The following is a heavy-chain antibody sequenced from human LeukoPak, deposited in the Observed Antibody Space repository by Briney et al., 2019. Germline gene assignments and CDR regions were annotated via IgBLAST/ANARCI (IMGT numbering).Heavy chain of an antibody. CDR1: GFTFSTYG. D-gene: IGHD5-18*01. CDR3: AQALSAMVPHY. CDR2: IRYAGGNK. J-gene: IGHJ4*02. Sequence: GGSLRLSCAASGFTFSTYGMHWVRQAPGKGLEWLAVIRYAGGNKYYGGSARGRFTISRDNSKNTLYLQMNSLRAEDTAMYHCAQALSAMVPHYWGQGTLPTVSS. V-gene: IGHV3-30*02.